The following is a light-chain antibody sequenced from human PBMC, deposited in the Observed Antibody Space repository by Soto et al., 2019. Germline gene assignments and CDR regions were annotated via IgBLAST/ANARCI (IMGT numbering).Light chain of an antibody. Sequence: DIVMTQSPDSLAVSLGERATINCKSSQSLLYNSNNKNYLVWYQQKPGQPPKLLIYWASTRESGVPDRFSGSGSGTDFTLTISSLQAEDVAVYYCRQYYSTSYTFGQGTKLEIK. V-gene: IGKV4-1*01. CDR1: QSLLYNSNNKNY. CDR3: RQYYSTSYT. CDR2: WAS. J-gene: IGKJ2*01.